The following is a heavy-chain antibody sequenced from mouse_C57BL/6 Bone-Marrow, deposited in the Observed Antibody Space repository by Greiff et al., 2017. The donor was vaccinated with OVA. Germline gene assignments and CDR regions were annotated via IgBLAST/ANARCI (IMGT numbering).Heavy chain of an antibody. CDR1: GFTFSSYG. CDR3: ARRHYGSSPWYFDV. J-gene: IGHJ1*03. V-gene: IGHV5-6*02. CDR2: ISSGGSYT. D-gene: IGHD1-1*01. Sequence: EVKVVESGGDLVKPGGSLKLSCAASGFTFSSYGMSWVRQTPDKRLEWVATISSGGSYTYYPDSVKGRFTISRDNAKNTLYLQMSSLKSEDTAMYYCARRHYGSSPWYFDVWGTGTTVTVSS.